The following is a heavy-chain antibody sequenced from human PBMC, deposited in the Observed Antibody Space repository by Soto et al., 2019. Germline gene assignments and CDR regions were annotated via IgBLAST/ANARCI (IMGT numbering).Heavy chain of an antibody. J-gene: IGHJ5*02. V-gene: IGHV1-69*01. CDR1: GGTFSSYA. D-gene: IGHD3-10*01. Sequence: QVQLVQSGAEVKKPGSSVKVSCKASGGTFSSYAITWVRQAPGQGLEWMGGIIPIFGTANYAQKFQGRVTLTADESLTTAYMELRRLRSEDTAVYLCARAFPSSGSDPRGQGTLVTVSS. CDR2: IIPIFGTA. CDR3: ARAFPSSGSDP.